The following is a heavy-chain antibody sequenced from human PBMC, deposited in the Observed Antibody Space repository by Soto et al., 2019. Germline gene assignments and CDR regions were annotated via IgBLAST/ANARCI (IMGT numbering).Heavy chain of an antibody. CDR3: ARRAETNGWNGFGADKYYFDF. J-gene: IGHJ4*02. D-gene: IGHD1-1*01. V-gene: IGHV1-8*01. Sequence: QVQLVQSGAEVRKPGASVKVSCEASGYTCTSYDIYWVRQATGQGLEWMGWMNPNTGNSGYAQKFQGRVTMTSDTSKSTAHMEVSSLRSEDTAVYYCARRAETNGWNGFGADKYYFDFWGQGTLVTVSS. CDR2: MNPNTGNS. CDR1: GYTCTSYD.